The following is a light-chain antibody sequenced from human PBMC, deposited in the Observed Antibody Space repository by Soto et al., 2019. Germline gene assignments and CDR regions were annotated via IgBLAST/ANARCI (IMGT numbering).Light chain of an antibody. V-gene: IGKV4-1*01. J-gene: IGKJ5*01. CDR1: QSVLYTSNNKNY. CDR2: WAS. CDR3: QQYDTTPIT. Sequence: DIVMTQSPDSLAVSLGERATINCKSSQSVLYTSNNKNYLAWYRQRPGQPPKLLLYWASTRASGVPDRFSGSGSGTDLTLSISSLRAEDVAVYYCQQYDTTPITFGQGTRLEIK.